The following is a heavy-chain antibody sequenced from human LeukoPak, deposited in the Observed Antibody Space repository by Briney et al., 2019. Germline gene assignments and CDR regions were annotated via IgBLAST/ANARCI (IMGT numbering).Heavy chain of an antibody. D-gene: IGHD3-10*01. CDR3: ARDLKLLWFGELSF. V-gene: IGHV1-69*04. J-gene: IGHJ4*02. Sequence: SVKVSCKASGGTFSSYAISWVRQAPGQGLEWMGRIIPIFGIANYAQKLQGRVTMTTDTSTSTAYMELRSLRSDDTAVYYCARDLKLLWFGELSFWGQGTLVTVSS. CDR1: GGTFSSYA. CDR2: IIPIFGIA.